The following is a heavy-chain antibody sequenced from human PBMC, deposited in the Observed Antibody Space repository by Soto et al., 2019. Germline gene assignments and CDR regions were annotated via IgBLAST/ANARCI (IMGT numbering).Heavy chain of an antibody. CDR2: IYPGDSDT. V-gene: IGHV5-51*01. Sequence: PGESLKISCKGSGYSFTSYWIGWVRQMPWKGLEWMGIIYPGDSDTRYSPSFQGQVTISADKSISTAYLQWSSLKASDTAMYYCASPSPGLHGYDYYYGMDVWGQGTTVTVSS. J-gene: IGHJ6*02. CDR3: ASPSPGLHGYDYYYGMDV. CDR1: GYSFTSYW.